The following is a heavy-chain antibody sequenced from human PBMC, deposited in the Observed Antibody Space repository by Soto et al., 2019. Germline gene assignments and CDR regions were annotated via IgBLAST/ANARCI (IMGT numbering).Heavy chain of an antibody. D-gene: IGHD6-19*01. CDR3: ARAEYSSGWVGNYYYYGMDV. J-gene: IGHJ6*02. Sequence: QVQLVQSGAEVKKPGSSVKVSCKASGGTFSSYAISWVRQAPGQGLEWMGGIIPIFGTAHYAQKFQGRVTITADESTSTAYMELSSLRSEDTAMYYCARAEYSSGWVGNYYYYGMDVWGQGTTVTVSS. CDR1: GGTFSSYA. V-gene: IGHV1-69*01. CDR2: IIPIFGTA.